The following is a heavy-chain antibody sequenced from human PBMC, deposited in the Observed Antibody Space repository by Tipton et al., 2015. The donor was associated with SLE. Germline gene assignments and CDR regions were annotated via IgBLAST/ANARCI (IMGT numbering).Heavy chain of an antibody. V-gene: IGHV4-61*05. Sequence: LRLSCTVSGGSISSSSYYWGWIRQHPGKGLEWIGYIYTSGSTNYNPSLKSRVTISVDTSKNQFSLKLSSVTAADTAVYYCARAGAPYTILEGAMDVWGKGTTVTVSS. CDR2: IYTSGST. D-gene: IGHD3-3*01. J-gene: IGHJ6*03. CDR3: ARAGAPYTILEGAMDV. CDR1: GGSISSSSYY.